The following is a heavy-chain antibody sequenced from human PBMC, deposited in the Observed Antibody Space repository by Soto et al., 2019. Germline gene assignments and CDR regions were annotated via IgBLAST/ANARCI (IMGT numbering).Heavy chain of an antibody. CDR3: ARLNYGDMYYFDY. Sequence: QLQLQESAPGLVKPSETLSLTCTVSGGSISSSSYYWGWLRQPPGKGLEWIGSIYYSGSTYYNPSLKSRVTISVDTSKNQFSLKLSSVTAADTAVYYCARLNYGDMYYFDYWGQGTLGTVSS. D-gene: IGHD4-17*01. CDR1: GGSISSSSYY. J-gene: IGHJ4*02. V-gene: IGHV4-39*01. CDR2: IYYSGST.